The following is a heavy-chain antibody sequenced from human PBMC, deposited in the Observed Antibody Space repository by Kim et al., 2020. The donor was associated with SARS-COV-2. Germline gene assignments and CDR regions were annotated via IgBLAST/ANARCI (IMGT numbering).Heavy chain of an antibody. J-gene: IGHJ4*02. D-gene: IGHD2-15*01. Sequence: GGSLRLSCIVSGFTFSNFAMHWVRQPPGKGLEWVSTITWNSATIAYADSVRGRFTISRDNANNSLFLQMNSLRAEDTALYYCAKARLIYCSGFSCFPHDKWGQGALVTVSS. V-gene: IGHV3-9*01. CDR1: GFTFSNFA. CDR2: ITWNSATI. CDR3: AKARLIYCSGFSCFPHDK.